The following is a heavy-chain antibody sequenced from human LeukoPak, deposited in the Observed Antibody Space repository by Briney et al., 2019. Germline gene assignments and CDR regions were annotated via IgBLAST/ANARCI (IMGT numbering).Heavy chain of an antibody. CDR3: ARLGGYHDPPDY. D-gene: IGHD3-16*02. J-gene: IGHJ4*02. CDR1: GGSISSPTYY. Sequence: SSETLSLTCTVSGGSISSPTYYWAWIRQPPGQELEWIKTIHHSGSTYDNPSLKSRFTMSVDTSKNQFFLNLSSVTAADTAVYYCARLGGYHDPPDYWGQGTLVTVSS. CDR2: IHHSGST. V-gene: IGHV4-39*01.